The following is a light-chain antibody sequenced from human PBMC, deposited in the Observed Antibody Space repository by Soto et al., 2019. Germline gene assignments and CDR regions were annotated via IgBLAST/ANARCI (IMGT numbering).Light chain of an antibody. CDR2: AAS. Sequence: AIRMTQSPSSFSASTGDRVTITCRASQGISSYLAWYQQKPGKAPKLLIYAASTLQSGVPSRFSGSRSGTDFTLTISCLQSEDFATYYCQQYYSYPFTFGPGTKVDIK. J-gene: IGKJ3*01. V-gene: IGKV1-8*01. CDR1: QGISSY. CDR3: QQYYSYPFT.